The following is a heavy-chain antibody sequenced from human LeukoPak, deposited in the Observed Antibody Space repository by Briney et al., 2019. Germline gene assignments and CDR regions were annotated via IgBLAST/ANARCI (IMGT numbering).Heavy chain of an antibody. Sequence: PSETLSLTCTVSGSISSYYWSRIRQPPGKGLEWIGYIYTSGSTNYNPSLKSRVTISVDTSKNQISLDLSSWTAADTAVYYCARQKCTSASCLTKNAFDIWGQGTMVTVSS. J-gene: IGHJ3*02. CDR1: GSISSYY. V-gene: IGHV4-4*09. CDR3: ARQKCTSASCLTKNAFDI. D-gene: IGHD2-2*01. CDR2: IYTSGST.